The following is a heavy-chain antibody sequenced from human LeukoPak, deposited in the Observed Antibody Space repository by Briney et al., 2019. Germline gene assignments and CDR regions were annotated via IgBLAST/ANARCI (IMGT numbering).Heavy chain of an antibody. CDR3: AKDSTPSSHWFDP. V-gene: IGHV3-30-3*01. Sequence: GGSLRLSCAASGFTFSSYAMHWVRQAPGKGLEGVAVISYDGSNKYYADSVKGRFTISRDNSKKTLYLQMNSLRAEDTAVYYCAKDSTPSSHWFDPWGQGTLVTVSS. D-gene: IGHD2-15*01. J-gene: IGHJ5*02. CDR2: ISYDGSNK. CDR1: GFTFSSYA.